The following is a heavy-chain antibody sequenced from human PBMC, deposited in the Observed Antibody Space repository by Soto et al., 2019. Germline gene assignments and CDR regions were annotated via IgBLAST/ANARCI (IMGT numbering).Heavy chain of an antibody. V-gene: IGHV4-34*01. D-gene: IGHD1-26*01. CDR1: GGPFSGYF. Sequence: PSETLSLTCAVYGGPFSGYFWTWIRQPPGKGLEWIGEINHFGSTDYNPSLKSRVTISLDTAKNQISLKLSSVTAADTAVYFCAGWAGWDLLLYTHCFDYWGQGTLVTVSS. CDR2: INHFGST. CDR3: AGWAGWDLLLYTHCFDY. J-gene: IGHJ4*02.